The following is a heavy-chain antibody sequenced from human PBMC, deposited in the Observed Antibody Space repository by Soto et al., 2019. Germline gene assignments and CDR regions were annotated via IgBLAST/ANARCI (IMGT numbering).Heavy chain of an antibody. CDR2: ISSTSTT. D-gene: IGHD5-18*01. J-gene: IGHJ4*02. CDR3: ARGYSFGYGFDY. V-gene: IGHV3-48*03. Sequence: GSLRPSCAASGFSFSNYEMNWVRQAPGKGLEWVSFISSTSTTYYADSVKGRFTFSRDNAKNSLSLQMNSLRAEDTAVYYCARGYSFGYGFDYWGQGTLVTVSS. CDR1: GFSFSNYE.